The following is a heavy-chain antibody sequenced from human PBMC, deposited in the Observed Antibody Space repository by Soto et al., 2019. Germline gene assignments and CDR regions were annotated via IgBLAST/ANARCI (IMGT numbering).Heavy chain of an antibody. J-gene: IGHJ4*02. CDR3: ARDLAAANY. CDR1: GGTFSSYT. Sequence: GASVKVSCKASGGTFSSYTISWVRQAPGQGLEWMGRIIPIRGIANYAQKFQGRVTITADTSTSTVFMELSSLQSEDTAVYYCARDLAAANYWGQGTLVTVSS. CDR2: IIPIRGIA. D-gene: IGHD6-25*01. V-gene: IGHV1-69*04.